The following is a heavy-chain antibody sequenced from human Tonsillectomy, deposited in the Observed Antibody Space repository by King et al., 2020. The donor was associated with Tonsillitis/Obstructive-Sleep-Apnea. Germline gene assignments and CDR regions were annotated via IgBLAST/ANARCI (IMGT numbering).Heavy chain of an antibody. CDR2: ISGSGGPT. D-gene: IGHD3-10*01. V-gene: IGHV3-23*04. J-gene: IGHJ4*02. CDR3: AKESGSGNYFNAPFDY. Sequence: VQLVESGGGLVQPGGSLRLSCAASGFTFSSYAMSWDRQAPGKGLEWVSGISGSGGPTYYADFVKGRFTISRDNSKNTLYLQLHSLRAEDTAVYYCAKESGSGNYFNAPFDYWGQGTLVTVSS. CDR1: GFTFSSYA.